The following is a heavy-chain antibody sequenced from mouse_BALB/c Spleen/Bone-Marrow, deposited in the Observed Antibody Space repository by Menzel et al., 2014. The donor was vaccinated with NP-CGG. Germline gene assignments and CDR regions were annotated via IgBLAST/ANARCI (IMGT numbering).Heavy chain of an antibody. CDR1: GFTFTDYY. V-gene: IGHV7-3*02. CDR3: ARDPLGRGNY. Sequence: EVQGVESGGGLVQPGGSLRLSCAPSGFTFTDYYMSWVRQPPGKALEWLGFIRNKANGDTTEYSASVKGRFTISRDNSQSILYLQMNTLRAEDSATYYCARDPLGRGNYWGRGTTLTVSS. J-gene: IGHJ2*01. D-gene: IGHD4-1*01. CDR2: IRNKANGDTT.